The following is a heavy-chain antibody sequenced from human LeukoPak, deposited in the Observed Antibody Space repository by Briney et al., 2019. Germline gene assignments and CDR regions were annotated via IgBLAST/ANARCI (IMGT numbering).Heavy chain of an antibody. Sequence: GASVKVSCKASGYTFSTYDISWVRQAPGQGLEWMGWISAYNGNTKYAQKLQGRVTMTTDTSTSTAYMELRSLRSDDTAVYYCARESPYGSGSYSDYWGQGTLVTVSS. CDR1: GYTFSTYD. CDR2: ISAYNGNT. D-gene: IGHD3-10*01. J-gene: IGHJ4*02. V-gene: IGHV1-18*01. CDR3: ARESPYGSGSYSDY.